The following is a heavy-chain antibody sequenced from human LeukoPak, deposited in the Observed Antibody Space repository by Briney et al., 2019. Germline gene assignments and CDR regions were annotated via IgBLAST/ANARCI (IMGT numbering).Heavy chain of an antibody. Sequence: GGSLRLSCAASGFTFDDYAVHWVRQAPGKGLEWVSGISWNSGSIGYADSVKGRFTISRDNAKNSLYLQMNSLRAEDTALYYCAKDMPAGTVYWGQGTLVTVSS. J-gene: IGHJ4*02. D-gene: IGHD6-13*01. CDR1: GFTFDDYA. CDR3: AKDMPAGTVY. V-gene: IGHV3-9*01. CDR2: ISWNSGSI.